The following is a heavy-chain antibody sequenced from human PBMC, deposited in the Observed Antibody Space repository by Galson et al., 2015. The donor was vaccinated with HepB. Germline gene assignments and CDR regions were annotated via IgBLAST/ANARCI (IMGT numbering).Heavy chain of an antibody. CDR1: GYTFTAYY. D-gene: IGHD4-17*01. Sequence: SVKVSCKASGYTFTAYYMHWVRQAPGQALEWVGMIDLIGGVTNYAQKFQGRITVTSDKSTSTAYMELSSLRSEDTAVYYCARGDFYGDGVDAFDIWGQGTMVTVSS. CDR3: ARGDFYGDGVDAFDI. CDR2: IDLIGGVT. J-gene: IGHJ3*02. V-gene: IGHV1-46*01.